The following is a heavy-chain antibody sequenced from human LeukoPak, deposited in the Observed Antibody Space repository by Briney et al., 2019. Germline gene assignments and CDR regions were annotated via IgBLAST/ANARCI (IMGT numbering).Heavy chain of an antibody. D-gene: IGHD6-13*01. J-gene: IGHJ4*02. CDR3: ASSGIAADDY. Sequence: PSETLSLTCTVSGGSISSSSYYWGWIRQPPRKGLEWIGSIYYSGSTYYNPSLKSRVTISVDTSKNQFSLKLSSVTAADTAVYYCASSGIAADDYWGQGTLVTVSS. CDR1: GGSISSSSYY. CDR2: IYYSGST. V-gene: IGHV4-39*01.